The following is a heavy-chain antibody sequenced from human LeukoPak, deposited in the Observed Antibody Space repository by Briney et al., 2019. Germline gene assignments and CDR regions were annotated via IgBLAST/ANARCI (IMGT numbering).Heavy chain of an antibody. CDR2: MNPNSGNT. D-gene: IGHD3-3*01. V-gene: IGHV1-8*01. J-gene: IGHJ3*02. CDR1: GYTFTSYD. Sequence: GASVKVSCKASGYTFTSYDINWVRQATGQGLEWMGWMNPNSGNTGYAQKFQGRVTMTTDTSTSTAYMELRSLGSDDTAVYYCASMRRYDFWSGYLFDIWGQGTMVTVSS. CDR3: ASMRRYDFWSGYLFDI.